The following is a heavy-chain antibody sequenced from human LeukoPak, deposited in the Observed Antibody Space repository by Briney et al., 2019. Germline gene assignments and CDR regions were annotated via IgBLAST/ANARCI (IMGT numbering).Heavy chain of an antibody. D-gene: IGHD5-18*01. CDR3: ARRRYSYGYVGSPFDY. J-gene: IGHJ4*02. CDR1: GGSFSGYY. CDR2: INHSGST. V-gene: IGHV4-34*01. Sequence: SETLSLTCAVYGGSFSGYYWSWIRQPPGKGLEWIGEINHSGSTNYNPSLKSRVTISVDTSKNQFSLKLSSVTAADTAVYYCARRRYSYGYVGSPFDYWGQGTLATVSS.